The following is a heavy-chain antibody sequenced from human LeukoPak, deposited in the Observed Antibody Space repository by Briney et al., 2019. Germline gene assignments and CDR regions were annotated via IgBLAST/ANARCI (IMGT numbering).Heavy chain of an antibody. V-gene: IGHV1-69*04. Sequence: GAPVKVSCKASGDTFSKYGISWVRQAPGQGLEWMGRIIPILEGIDYAQKFQGRVSITADKSTSTAYMEVSSLKSEDTAVYYCARESLSATPIFDFWGRGTLVTVSS. CDR1: GDTFSKYG. CDR2: IIPILEGI. CDR3: ARESLSATPIFDF. D-gene: IGHD5-12*01. J-gene: IGHJ4*02.